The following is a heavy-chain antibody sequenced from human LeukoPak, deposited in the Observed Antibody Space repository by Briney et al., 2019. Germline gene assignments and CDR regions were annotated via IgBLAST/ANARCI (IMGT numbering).Heavy chain of an antibody. Sequence: PARSLRLSCAASGFTFSGYGLHWVRQAPGKGLEWVAVIWYDGSNKYYAYSVKGRFTISRDNSEHTLYLLMNSLRAEDTAVYYCARDGMAAADLDYWGQGTLVTVSS. D-gene: IGHD6-13*01. J-gene: IGHJ4*02. CDR1: GFTFSGYG. CDR3: ARDGMAAADLDY. V-gene: IGHV3-33*01. CDR2: IWYDGSNK.